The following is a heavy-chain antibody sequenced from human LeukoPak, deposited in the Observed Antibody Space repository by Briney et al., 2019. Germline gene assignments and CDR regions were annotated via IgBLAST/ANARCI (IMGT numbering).Heavy chain of an antibody. V-gene: IGHV4-34*01. CDR2: INHSGST. CDR1: GGSFSGYY. D-gene: IGHD5-12*01. Sequence: SETLSLTCAVYGGSFSGYYWSWIRQPPGKWLEWIGEINHSGSTNYNPSLKSRVTISLDTSKNQFSLKLSSVTAADTAVYYCASSGSSPFDYWGQGTLVTVSS. J-gene: IGHJ4*02. CDR3: ASSGSSPFDY.